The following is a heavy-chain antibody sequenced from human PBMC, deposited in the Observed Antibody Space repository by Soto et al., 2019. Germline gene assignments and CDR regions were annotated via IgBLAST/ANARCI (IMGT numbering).Heavy chain of an antibody. Sequence: EVQVVESGGGLVQPGGSLRLSCAASGFTFRSYSMNWVRQAPGKGLEWVSYISSISSTTNYADSVKGRFTISRDNAKNSLHLQMDSLRDEDTAMYYCATSFIRGQGTLVTVSS. CDR3: ATSFI. CDR2: ISSISSTT. D-gene: IGHD3-10*01. CDR1: GFTFRSYS. V-gene: IGHV3-48*02. J-gene: IGHJ4*02.